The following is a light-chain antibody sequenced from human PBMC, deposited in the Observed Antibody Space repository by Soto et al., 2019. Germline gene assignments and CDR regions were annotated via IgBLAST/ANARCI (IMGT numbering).Light chain of an antibody. V-gene: IGLV2-11*01. CDR2: DVS. CDR1: SSDVGAYDY. J-gene: IGLJ2*01. CDR3: SSYAGSYTFVV. Sequence: QSVLTQPRSVSGSPRQSVTISCTGTSSDVGAYDYVSWYQQDPGKAPKVLIYDVSERPSGVPDRFSGSKSDNTASLTISGLQAEDEADYYCSSYAGSYTFVVFGGGTQLTVL.